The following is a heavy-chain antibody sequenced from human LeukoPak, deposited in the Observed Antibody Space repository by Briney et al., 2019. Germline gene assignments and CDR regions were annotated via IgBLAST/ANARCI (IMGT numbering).Heavy chain of an antibody. Sequence: GASVKVSCKASGGTFSSYAISWVRQAPGQGLEWMGRIIPIFGIANYAQKFQGRVTITADKSTSIAYMELSSLRSEDTAVYYCATHYYDSSGYYYPWDYWGQGTLVTVSS. CDR3: ATHYYDSSGYYYPWDY. CDR2: IIPIFGIA. J-gene: IGHJ4*02. V-gene: IGHV1-69*04. CDR1: GGTFSSYA. D-gene: IGHD3-22*01.